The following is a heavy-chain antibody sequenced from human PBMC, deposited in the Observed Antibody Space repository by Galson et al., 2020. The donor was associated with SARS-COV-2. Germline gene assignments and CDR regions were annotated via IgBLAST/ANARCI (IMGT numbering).Heavy chain of an antibody. V-gene: IGHV4-39*01. D-gene: IGHD6-6*01. CDR2: IHYSGST. Sequence: SETLSLTCTVFGDSISSSYYWGWIRQPPGKGLEWIGSIHYSGSTYYNPSLKSRVIIFVDTSKNEVSLKLSSVTAADTAVYYCVRRAYGSLPFDPWGRGILVTVSS. CDR3: VRRAYGSLPFDP. CDR1: GDSISSSYY. J-gene: IGHJ5*02.